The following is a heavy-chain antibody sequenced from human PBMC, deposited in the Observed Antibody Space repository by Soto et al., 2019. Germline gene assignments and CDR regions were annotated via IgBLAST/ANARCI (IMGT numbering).Heavy chain of an antibody. CDR1: GGSVSSGRYY. D-gene: IGHD6-19*01. J-gene: IGHJ4*02. CDR3: ARSGSGSGWL. Sequence: QLQLQESGPGLVKPSGTLSLTCTVSGGSVSSGRYYWGGIRQPRGKGLEWIGYIYYSGSTKYNPSLKSRVTISVDTSKNQFSLKLSSMTAADTAVYYCARSGSGSGWLGGQGTLVTVSS. CDR2: IYYSGST. V-gene: IGHV4-61*01.